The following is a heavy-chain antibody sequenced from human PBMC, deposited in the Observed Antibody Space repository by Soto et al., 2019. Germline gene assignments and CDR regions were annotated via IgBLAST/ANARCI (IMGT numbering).Heavy chain of an antibody. CDR3: ARAIQYRYYYGMDV. D-gene: IGHD2-2*01. J-gene: IGHJ6*02. V-gene: IGHV4-31*03. CDR2: IYYTGST. Sequence: QVQLKESGPGLVKPSQTLSLTCTVSGGSISSGGYYWNWIRQHPGKGLEWIGYIYYTGSTDYNSSLTSRLTISVDTSKNQFSLKLGSVTAADTAVYYCARAIQYRYYYGMDVWGQGTTVTVSS. CDR1: GGSISSGGYY.